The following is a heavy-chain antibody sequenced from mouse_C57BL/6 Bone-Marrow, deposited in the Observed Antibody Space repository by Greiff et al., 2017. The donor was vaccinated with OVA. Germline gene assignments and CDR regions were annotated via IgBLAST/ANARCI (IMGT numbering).Heavy chain of an antibody. V-gene: IGHV1-19*01. CDR3: AIYNINFPPSS. CDR2: INPYNGGT. D-gene: IGHD2-5*01. CDR1: GYTFTDYY. Sequence: EVQLQQSGPVLVKPGASVKMSCKASGYTFTDYYMNWVKQSHGKSLEWIGVINPYNGGTSYNQKFKGKATLTVDKSSSTAYMELNSLTSEDSAVYSCAIYNINFPPSSGGQGTTLTGSP. J-gene: IGHJ2*01.